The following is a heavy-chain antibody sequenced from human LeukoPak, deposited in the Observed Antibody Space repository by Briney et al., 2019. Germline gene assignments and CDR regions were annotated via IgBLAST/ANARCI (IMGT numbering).Heavy chain of an antibody. CDR1: GGSFSGYY. V-gene: IGHV4-34*01. CDR3: AREGVVGAYGHFDY. J-gene: IGHJ4*02. Sequence: SETLSLTCAVYGGSFSGYYWSWIRQPPGKGLEWIGEINHSGSTNYNPSLKSRVTISVDTSKNQFSLKLSSVTAADTAVYYCAREGVVGAYGHFDYWGQGTLVTVSP. D-gene: IGHD2-15*01. CDR2: INHSGST.